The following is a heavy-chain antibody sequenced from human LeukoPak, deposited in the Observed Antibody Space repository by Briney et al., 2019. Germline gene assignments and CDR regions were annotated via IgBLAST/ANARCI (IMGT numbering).Heavy chain of an antibody. Sequence: GGSLRLSCAASGFTFSSYAMHWVRQAPGKGLEWVAVISYDGSNKYYADSVKGRFTISRDNSKNTLYLQMNSLRAEDTAVYYCARSPRLDWLFFDYWGQGTLVTVSS. V-gene: IGHV3-30*07. CDR3: ARSPRLDWLFFDY. D-gene: IGHD3-9*01. CDR1: GFTFSSYA. CDR2: ISYDGSNK. J-gene: IGHJ4*02.